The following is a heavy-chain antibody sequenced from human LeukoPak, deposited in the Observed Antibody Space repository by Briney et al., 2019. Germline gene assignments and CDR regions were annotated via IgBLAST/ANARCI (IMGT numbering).Heavy chain of an antibody. CDR2: IYYSGST. D-gene: IGHD3-10*01. J-gene: IGHJ4*02. Sequence: SETLSLTRTVSGGSISNYYWSWIRQPPGKGLEWIGYIYYSGSTNYNPSLKSRVTISVDTSSNQFSLKLNSVTAADTAVYYCARRAYGSGSFNRYHFDYWGQGTLVAVSS. V-gene: IGHV4-59*08. CDR3: ARRAYGSGSFNRYHFDY. CDR1: GGSISNYY.